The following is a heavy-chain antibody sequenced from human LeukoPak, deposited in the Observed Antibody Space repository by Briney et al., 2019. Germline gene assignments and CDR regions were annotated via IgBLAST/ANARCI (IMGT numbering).Heavy chain of an antibody. D-gene: IGHD3-16*01. J-gene: IGHJ4*02. Sequence: SETLSPTCTVSGDSISSYHWSWIRQPPGKGLEWIGYISYSGSTNYNPSLKSRVTISVDTSKNQFSLKVSSVTAADTAVYYCARVGRGDYVWGSYSFDYWGQGTLVTVSS. CDR1: GDSISSYH. CDR2: ISYSGST. CDR3: ARVGRGDYVWGSYSFDY. V-gene: IGHV4-59*01.